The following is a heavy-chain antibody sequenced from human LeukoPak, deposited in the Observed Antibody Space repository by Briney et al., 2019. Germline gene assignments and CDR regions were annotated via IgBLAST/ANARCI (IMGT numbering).Heavy chain of an antibody. D-gene: IGHD7-27*01. J-gene: IGHJ4*02. CDR3: ARGGWGSIDY. V-gene: IGHV4-34*01. CDR1: GFTFGYNA. Sequence: GSLGLSCAASGFTFGYNAMNWVRQAPGKGLEWIGEINHSGSTNYNPSLKSRVTISVDTSKNQFSLKLSSVTAADTAVYYCARGGWGSIDYWGQGTLVTVSS. CDR2: INHSGST.